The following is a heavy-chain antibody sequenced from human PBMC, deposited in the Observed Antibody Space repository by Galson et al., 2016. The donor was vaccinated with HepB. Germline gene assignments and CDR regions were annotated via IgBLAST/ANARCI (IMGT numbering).Heavy chain of an antibody. Sequence: SLRLSCAASGFTFSDYYMSWIRQAPGKGLEWVSYISSSSRYTNHADSVKGRFTISRDNAKNTLYLQMNSLRVEDTAVYYCAKAHYDILTGYWPYFDYWGQGTLVTVSS. CDR1: GFTFSDYY. D-gene: IGHD3-9*01. J-gene: IGHJ4*02. V-gene: IGHV3-11*05. CDR3: AKAHYDILTGYWPYFDY. CDR2: ISSSSRYT.